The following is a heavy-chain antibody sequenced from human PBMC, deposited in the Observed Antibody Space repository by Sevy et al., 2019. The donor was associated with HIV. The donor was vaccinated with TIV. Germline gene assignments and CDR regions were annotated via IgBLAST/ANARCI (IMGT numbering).Heavy chain of an antibody. J-gene: IGHJ4*02. CDR1: GASISSSGYY. CDR2: INFSGST. D-gene: IGHD6-19*01. V-gene: IGHV4-39*01. CDR3: AGPKLRYSSDRHYFDY. Sequence: SETLSLTCTVSGASISSSGYYWGWIRQPPGKGLEWIASINFSGSTFYNLSLKSRVTISADTSKNQFSLKLRSVTAADTSIYYCAGPKLRYSSDRHYFDYWGQGTVVTVSS.